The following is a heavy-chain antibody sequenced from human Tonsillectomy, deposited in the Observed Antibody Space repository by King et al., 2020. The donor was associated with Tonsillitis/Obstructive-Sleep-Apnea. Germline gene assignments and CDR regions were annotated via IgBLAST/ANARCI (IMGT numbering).Heavy chain of an antibody. V-gene: IGHV3-66*01. CDR1: GFTVSSNY. J-gene: IGHJ4*02. Sequence: VQLVESGGGLVQPGGSVRLSCAASGFTVSSNYMSWVRQAPGKGLEWVSVIYSGGSTYYADSVTGRFTISRDNSKNTLYLQMNSLRAEDSAVYYCARDFVGGGGSDYWGQGTLVTVSS. D-gene: IGHD2-21*01. CDR3: ARDFVGGGGSDY. CDR2: IYSGGST.